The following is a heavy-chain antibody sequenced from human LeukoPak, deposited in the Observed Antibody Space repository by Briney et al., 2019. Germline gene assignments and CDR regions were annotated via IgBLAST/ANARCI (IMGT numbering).Heavy chain of an antibody. J-gene: IGHJ4*02. D-gene: IGHD1-14*01. V-gene: IGHV3-7*01. CDR2: INEDGGER. CDR3: ARGGNLEN. CDR1: GIALRDYW. Sequence: GGSLRLSCAGSGIALRDYWMSWVRQVPGKGLEWVANINEDGGERHYVDSAKGRFTISRDNAKNSLYLQMNSLGAEDTAVYYCARGGNLENWGGGTLVTVSS.